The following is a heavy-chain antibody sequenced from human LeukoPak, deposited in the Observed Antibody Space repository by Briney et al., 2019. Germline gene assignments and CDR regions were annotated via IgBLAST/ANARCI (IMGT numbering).Heavy chain of an antibody. CDR3: ARLKYSSSWYDAFDI. D-gene: IGHD6-13*01. J-gene: IGHJ3*02. V-gene: IGHV4-38-2*01. Sequence: PSETLSLTCAVSGYSISSGYYWGWIRQPPGKGLEWIGSIYHSGSTHYNPSLKSRVTISVDTSKNQFSLKLSSVTAADTAVYYCARLKYSSSWYDAFDIWGQGTMVTVSS. CDR1: GYSISSGYY. CDR2: IYHSGST.